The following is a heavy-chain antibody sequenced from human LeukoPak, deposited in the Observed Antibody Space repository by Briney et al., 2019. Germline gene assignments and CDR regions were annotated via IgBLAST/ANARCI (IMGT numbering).Heavy chain of an antibody. V-gene: IGHV1-69*10. CDR2: VIPTFNIR. CDR3: ARDLPSPVPGKNYFDS. Sequence: SVKVSCKASGGTFSNHGVTWVRQAPGQGLEWMGRVIPTFNIRKYAQKFQGRVTITADKSTSTGYMELSSLRSDDTAVYYCARDLPSPVPGKNYFDSWGQGTLVVVSS. CDR1: GGTFSNHG. J-gene: IGHJ4*02. D-gene: IGHD6-19*01.